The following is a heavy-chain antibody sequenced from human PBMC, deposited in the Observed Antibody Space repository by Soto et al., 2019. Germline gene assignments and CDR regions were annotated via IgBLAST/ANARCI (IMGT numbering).Heavy chain of an antibody. Sequence: GGSLRLSCAASGFTFSSYWMSWVRQAPGKGLEWVANIKQDGSEKYYVDSVKGRITISRDNTKNSLYLQMNRLRAEDTAVYYGARDGRPFGVVIHDAFDIWGQGTMVTVSS. CDR3: ARDGRPFGVVIHDAFDI. J-gene: IGHJ3*02. CDR1: GFTFSSYW. CDR2: IKQDGSEK. V-gene: IGHV3-7*01. D-gene: IGHD3-3*01.